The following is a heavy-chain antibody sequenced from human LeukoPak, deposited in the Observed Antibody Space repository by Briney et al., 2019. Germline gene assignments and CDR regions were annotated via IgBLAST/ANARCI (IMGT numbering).Heavy chain of an antibody. D-gene: IGHD3-22*01. CDR1: GFTFSSYA. CDR2: ISGSGGVI. J-gene: IGHJ4*02. CDR3: VKEGGYYYFQY. V-gene: IGHV3-23*01. Sequence: PGGSLRLSCAASGFTFSSYAMSWVRQAPGKGLEWVSTISGSGGVIHYADSVKGPFTISRDNPKNTLYLQVSSLRVEDTAVYFCVKEGGYYYFQYWGQGTPVTVSS.